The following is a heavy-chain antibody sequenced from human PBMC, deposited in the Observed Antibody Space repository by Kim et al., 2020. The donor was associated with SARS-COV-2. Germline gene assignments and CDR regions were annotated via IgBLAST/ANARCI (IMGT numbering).Heavy chain of an antibody. D-gene: IGHD3-22*01. Sequence: GGSLRLSCAASGFTFSSYSMNWVRQAPGKGLEWVSSISSSSSYIYYADSVKGRFTISRDNAKNSLYLQMNSLRAEDTAVYYCAVDSSGSLAYFDYWGQGTLVTVSS. CDR2: ISSSSSYI. CDR3: AVDSSGSLAYFDY. V-gene: IGHV3-21*01. J-gene: IGHJ4*02. CDR1: GFTFSSYS.